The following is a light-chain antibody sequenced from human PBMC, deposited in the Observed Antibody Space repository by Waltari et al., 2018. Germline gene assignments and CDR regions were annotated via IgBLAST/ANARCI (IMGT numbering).Light chain of an antibody. CDR3: QQSYTAPFT. V-gene: IGKV1-39*01. J-gene: IGKJ3*01. CDR1: QSTSTS. Sequence: DIQMTQSPPPLSASVGDRVTITCRATQSTSTSLNWYQQKAGKAPKLLIYGASTLERGVPSRFSGSGSGTDFTLTINSLRPEDFATYYCQQSYTAPFTFGPGTRVDLK. CDR2: GAS.